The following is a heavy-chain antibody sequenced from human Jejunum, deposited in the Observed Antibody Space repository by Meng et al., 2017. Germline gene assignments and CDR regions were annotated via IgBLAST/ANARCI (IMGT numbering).Heavy chain of an antibody. CDR1: GGFRTTNDC. J-gene: IGHJ5*02. D-gene: IGHD2-15*01. CDR3: ARVRDCSTVSCESGIDP. V-gene: IGHV4-4*02. Sequence: SGPGTVKPSGPTSLPCVVSGGFRTTNDCWGWIRQPPGKGLEWIGEIYHTGSTNYNPSLKSRVTITVDKSKNQLSLRLNSVTAADTALYYCARVRDCSTVSCESGIDPWGQGTLVTVSS. CDR2: IYHTGST.